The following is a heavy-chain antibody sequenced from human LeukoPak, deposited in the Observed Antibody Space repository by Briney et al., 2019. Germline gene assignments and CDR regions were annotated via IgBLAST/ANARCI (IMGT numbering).Heavy chain of an antibody. CDR3: ARYYCDILTGYSNWFDP. Sequence: VASVKVSCKASGYTFTGYYMHWVRQAPGQGLEWVRWINPNSGGTNYAQKFQGRVTMTRDTSISTAYMELSRLRSDDTAVYYCARYYCDILTGYSNWFDPWGQGTLVTVSS. D-gene: IGHD3-9*01. J-gene: IGHJ5*02. V-gene: IGHV1-2*02. CDR2: INPNSGGT. CDR1: GYTFTGYY.